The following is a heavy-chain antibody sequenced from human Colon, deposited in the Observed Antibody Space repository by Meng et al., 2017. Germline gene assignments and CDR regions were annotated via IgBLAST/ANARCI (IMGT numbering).Heavy chain of an antibody. Sequence: QWHLEQGAADLLKPSENSSSTCAVYGGSFSGHYWSWIRQPPGKGLKWIGEINHSGNTNYNPSLKSRVTTSVDTYKNQFCLKLSSVTAADTAVYYCARGRYSGYLPWGQGTLVTVSS. V-gene: IGHV4-34*01. CDR3: ARGRYSGYLP. CDR2: INHSGNT. J-gene: IGHJ5*02. CDR1: GGSFSGHY. D-gene: IGHD5-12*01.